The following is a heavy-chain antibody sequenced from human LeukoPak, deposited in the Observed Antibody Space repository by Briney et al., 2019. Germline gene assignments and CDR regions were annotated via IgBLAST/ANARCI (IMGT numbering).Heavy chain of an antibody. V-gene: IGHV4-39*07. Sequence: PSDPLSLPCTVWGGSISSSSYYWAWIRQPPGKGLVRIVSIYNSGSTYYNPSVKSRVTISVDTSKNQFSLKLSSVTAADTAVYYCARGIAARPDYFDYWGQGTLVTVSS. CDR2: IYNSGST. CDR1: GGSISSSSYY. CDR3: ARGIAARPDYFDY. D-gene: IGHD6-6*01. J-gene: IGHJ4*02.